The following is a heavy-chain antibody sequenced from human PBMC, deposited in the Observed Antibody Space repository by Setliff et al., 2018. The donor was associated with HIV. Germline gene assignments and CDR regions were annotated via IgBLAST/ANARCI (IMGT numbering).Heavy chain of an antibody. CDR1: GYTFTSYD. CDR3: ARRKTHSGSFHDAFDI. V-gene: IGHV1-8*03. CDR2: MNPNSGNT. D-gene: IGHD1-26*01. J-gene: IGHJ3*02. Sequence: ASVKVSCKASGYTFTSYDINWVRQAAGQGLEWMGWMNPNSGNTGCAQKFQGRVTITMNTSISTAYMDLSSLRSEDTAVYYCARRKTHSGSFHDAFDIWGQGTTVTVSS.